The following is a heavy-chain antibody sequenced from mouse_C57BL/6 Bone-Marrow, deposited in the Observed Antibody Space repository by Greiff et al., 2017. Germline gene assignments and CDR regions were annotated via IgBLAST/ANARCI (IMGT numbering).Heavy chain of an antibody. Sequence: QVQLKESGAELVRPGTSVKMSCKASGYTFTNSWIGWAKQRPGHGLEWIGNIYPGGGYTNYNEKFKGKATLTAAKSSSTAYMQFRSLTSEDSAIYYCARFGLGRYARDYWGQGTAVTVSS. J-gene: IGHJ4*01. CDR1: GYTFTNSW. CDR3: ARFGLGRYARDY. D-gene: IGHD4-1*01. CDR2: IYPGGGYT. V-gene: IGHV1-63*01.